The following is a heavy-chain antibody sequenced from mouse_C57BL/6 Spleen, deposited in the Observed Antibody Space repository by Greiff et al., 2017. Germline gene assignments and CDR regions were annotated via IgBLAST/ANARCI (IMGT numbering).Heavy chain of an antibody. CDR2: IYPGDGDT. CDR3: ARGYDVYRYFDV. V-gene: IGHV1-80*01. J-gene: IGHJ1*03. Sequence: QVQLQQSGAELVKPGASVKISCKASGYAISSYWTNWVKQRPGKGREWIGQIYPGDGDTNYNGKFKGKATLTADKSSITAYMQLSSLTSEDSAVYFCARGYDVYRYFDVWGTGTTVTVSS. D-gene: IGHD2-3*01. CDR1: GYAISSYW.